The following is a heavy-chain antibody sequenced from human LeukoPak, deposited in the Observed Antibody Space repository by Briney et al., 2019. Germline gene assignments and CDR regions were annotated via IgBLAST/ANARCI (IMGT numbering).Heavy chain of an antibody. CDR2: IYYSGST. J-gene: IGHJ4*02. V-gene: IGHV4-34*01. Sequence: PSETLSLTCAVYGGSFSGYYWSWIRQPPGKGLEWIGSIYYSGSTYYNPSLKSRVTISVDTSKNQFSLKLSSVTAADTAVYYCARVGLRLGELSLDYWGQGTLVTVSS. CDR3: ARVGLRLGELSLDY. CDR1: GGSFSGYY. D-gene: IGHD3-16*02.